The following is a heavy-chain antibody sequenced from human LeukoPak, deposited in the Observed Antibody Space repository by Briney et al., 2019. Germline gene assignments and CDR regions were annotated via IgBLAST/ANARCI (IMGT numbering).Heavy chain of an antibody. CDR3: AKDLKAQYYYESSGYSSLFDY. CDR1: GFTFSSYA. Sequence: GGSLRLSCAASGFTFSSYAMSWVRQAPGKGLEWVSAISGSGGSTYYADSVKGRFAISRDNSKNTLYLQMNSLRAEDTAVYCCAKDLKAQYYYESSGYSSLFDYWGQGTLVTVSS. D-gene: IGHD3-22*01. CDR2: ISGSGGST. V-gene: IGHV3-23*01. J-gene: IGHJ4*02.